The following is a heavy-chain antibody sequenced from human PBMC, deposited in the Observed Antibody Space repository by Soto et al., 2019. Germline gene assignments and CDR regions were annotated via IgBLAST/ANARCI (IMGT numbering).Heavy chain of an antibody. D-gene: IGHD5-12*01. CDR3: ARGGGYDRGDLDY. J-gene: IGHJ4*02. CDR1: GGSISGGGYY. V-gene: IGHV4-31*03. CDR2: IYYSGST. Sequence: PSETLSLTCTVSGGSISGGGYYWSWIRQHPGKGLEWIGYIYYSGSTYYNPSLKSRVTISVDTSKNQFSLKLSSVTAADTAVYYCARGGGYDRGDLDYWGQGTPVTVSS.